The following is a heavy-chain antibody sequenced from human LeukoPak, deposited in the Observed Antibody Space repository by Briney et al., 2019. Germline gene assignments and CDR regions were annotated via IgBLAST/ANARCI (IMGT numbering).Heavy chain of an antibody. CDR3: ARALGYCSGGSCTRGYNWFDP. Sequence: SETLSLTCAVSGGSSSSNWWNWVRQPPGKGLEWIGSIYYGGSTYYNPSLKSRVTISVDTSMNQFSLKLSFVTTADTAVYYCARALGYCSGGSCTRGYNWFDPWGQGTLVTVPS. J-gene: IGHJ5*02. V-gene: IGHV4-39*01. D-gene: IGHD2-15*01. CDR2: IYYGGST. CDR1: GGSSSSNW.